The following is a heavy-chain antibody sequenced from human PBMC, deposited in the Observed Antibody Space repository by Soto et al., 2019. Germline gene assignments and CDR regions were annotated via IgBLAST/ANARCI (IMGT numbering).Heavy chain of an antibody. V-gene: IGHV4-30-4*01. CDR3: ARDGGNSAYYYYGMDV. D-gene: IGHD2-21*02. CDR2: IYYSGST. CDR1: GGSISSGDYY. J-gene: IGHJ6*02. Sequence: QVQLQESGPGLVKPSQTLSLTCTVSGGSISSGDYYWSWIRQPPGKGLEWIVYIYYSGSTYYNPSLKSRVTISVDTSKNQFSLKLSSVTAADTAVYYCARDGGNSAYYYYGMDVWGQGTTVTVSS.